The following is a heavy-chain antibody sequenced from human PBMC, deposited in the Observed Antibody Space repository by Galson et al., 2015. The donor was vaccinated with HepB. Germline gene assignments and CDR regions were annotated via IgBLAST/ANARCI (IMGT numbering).Heavy chain of an antibody. D-gene: IGHD4-23*01. CDR3: ARDGDYGGGS. CDR2: ISGYNGDT. Sequence: SVKVSCKASGYTFTDYGINWVRQAPGQGFEWMGWISGYNGDTIYAQSLQGRIIMTTDTSTGTAYMELSRLRSDDTAVYYCARDGDYGGGSWGQGTLVLVSS. V-gene: IGHV1-18*01. J-gene: IGHJ5*02. CDR1: GYTFTDYG.